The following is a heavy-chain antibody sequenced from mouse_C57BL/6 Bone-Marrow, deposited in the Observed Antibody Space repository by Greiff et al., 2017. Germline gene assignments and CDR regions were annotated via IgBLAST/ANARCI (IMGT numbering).Heavy chain of an antibody. CDR1: GYSFTGYY. CDR2: INPSTGGT. D-gene: IGHD4-1*01. V-gene: IGHV1-42*01. J-gene: IGHJ2*01. Sequence: VQLQQSGPELVKPGASVKISCKASGYSFTGYYMNWVKQSPEQSLEWIGEINPSTGGTTYNQKFKAKATLTVDKSSSTAYMQLRSLTSEDSAVYYCARRTGNLDYWGQGTTLTVTS. CDR3: ARRTGNLDY.